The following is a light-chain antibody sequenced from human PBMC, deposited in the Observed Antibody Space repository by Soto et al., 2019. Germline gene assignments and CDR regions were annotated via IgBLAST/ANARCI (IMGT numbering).Light chain of an antibody. CDR3: HQRQSWPRT. CDR2: QTS. CDR1: QYINTR. V-gene: IGKV3-11*01. J-gene: IGKJ1*01. Sequence: EIVLTQSPATLSSFPGDRVTLSCRASQYINTRLAWYQHRPGQAHRXLIYQTSIRAAGIPARFSASGTGTDLTITISDVQPEDFEVYYCHQRQSWPRTFGQGTKVDIK.